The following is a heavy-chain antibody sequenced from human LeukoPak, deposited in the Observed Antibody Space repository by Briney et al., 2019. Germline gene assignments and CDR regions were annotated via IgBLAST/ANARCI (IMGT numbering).Heavy chain of an antibody. Sequence: GGSLRLSCAASGFAFSSYTMSWVRQAPGKGLEWVSAISGSGGSTYYADSVKGRFTISRDNSKNTLYLQMNSLRAEDTAVYYCAKVFYSSGWYGAKYDYWGQGTLVTVSS. J-gene: IGHJ4*02. CDR2: ISGSGGST. CDR1: GFAFSSYT. V-gene: IGHV3-23*01. CDR3: AKVFYSSGWYGAKYDY. D-gene: IGHD6-19*01.